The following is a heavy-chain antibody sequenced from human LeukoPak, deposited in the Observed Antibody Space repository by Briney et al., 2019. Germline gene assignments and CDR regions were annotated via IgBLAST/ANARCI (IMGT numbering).Heavy chain of an antibody. CDR2: SYYSGST. Sequence: SETLSLTCTVSGVSISSSSYYWGWIRQPPEKGLEWIGSSYYSGSTYYNPSLKSRVTISVDTSKNQFSLKLSSVTAADTAVYYCARRYYYDSSGYWAYWGQGTLVTVSS. CDR1: GVSISSSSYY. D-gene: IGHD3-22*01. CDR3: ARRYYYDSSGYWAY. J-gene: IGHJ4*02. V-gene: IGHV4-39*01.